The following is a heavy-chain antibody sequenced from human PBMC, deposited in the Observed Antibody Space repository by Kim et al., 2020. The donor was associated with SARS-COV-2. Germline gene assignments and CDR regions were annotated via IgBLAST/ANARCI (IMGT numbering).Heavy chain of an antibody. CDR3: ARDPARGRPTGMDV. Sequence: GGSLRLSCAASGFTFSSYWMHWVRQAPGKGLVWVSRINSYGSSTSYADSVKGRFTISRDNAKNTLYLQMNSLRAEDTAVYYCARDPARGRPTGMDVWGQGTTVTVSS. V-gene: IGHV3-74*01. D-gene: IGHD2-2*01. J-gene: IGHJ6*02. CDR2: INSYGSST. CDR1: GFTFSSYW.